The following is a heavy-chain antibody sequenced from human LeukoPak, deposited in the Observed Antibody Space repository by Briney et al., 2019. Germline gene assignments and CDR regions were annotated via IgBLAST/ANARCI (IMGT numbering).Heavy chain of an antibody. CDR2: INHSGST. V-gene: IGHV4-34*01. CDR3: APIVVVPAAMPVQFDY. Sequence: PSETLSLTCAVYGGSFSGYYWSWIRQPPGKGLEWIGEINHSGSTNYNPSLKSRVTISVDTSKNQFSLKLSSVTAADTAVYYCAPIVVVPAAMPVQFDYWGQGTLVIVSS. D-gene: IGHD2-2*01. J-gene: IGHJ4*02. CDR1: GGSFSGYY.